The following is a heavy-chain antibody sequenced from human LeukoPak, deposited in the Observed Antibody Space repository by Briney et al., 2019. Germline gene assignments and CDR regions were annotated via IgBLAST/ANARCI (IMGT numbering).Heavy chain of an antibody. Sequence: ASVRVSCKASGYTFTSYGISWVRQAPGQGLEWMGWISAYNGNTNYAQKLQGRVTMTTDTSTSTAYMELRSLRSDDTAVYYCARVDFWSGHYQVDYWGQGTLVTVSS. J-gene: IGHJ4*02. CDR2: ISAYNGNT. D-gene: IGHD3-3*01. CDR3: ARVDFWSGHYQVDY. CDR1: GYTFTSYG. V-gene: IGHV1-18*01.